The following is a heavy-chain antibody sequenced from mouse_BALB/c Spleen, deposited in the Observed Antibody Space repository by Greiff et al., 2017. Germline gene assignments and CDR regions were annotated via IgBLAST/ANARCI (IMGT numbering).Heavy chain of an antibody. V-gene: IGHV5-12-1*01. Sequence: EVMLVESGGGLVKPGGSLKLSCAASGFAFSSYDMSWVRQTPEKRLEWVAYISSGGGSTYYPDTVKGRFTISRDNAKNTLYLQMSSLKSEDTAMYYCARGGDYGPFAYWGQGTLVTVSA. D-gene: IGHD2-4*01. CDR2: ISSGGGST. J-gene: IGHJ3*01. CDR3: ARGGDYGPFAY. CDR1: GFAFSSYD.